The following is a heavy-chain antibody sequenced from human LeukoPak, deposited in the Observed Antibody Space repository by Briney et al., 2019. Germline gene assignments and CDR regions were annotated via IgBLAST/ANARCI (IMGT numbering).Heavy chain of an antibody. V-gene: IGHV4-34*01. Sequence: PSETLSLTCAVYGGSFSGYYWSWIRQPPGKGLEWIGEINHSGSTNYNPSLKSRVTISVDTAKNQFSLKLSSVTAADTAVYYCARNIGYGSGSYYINDAFDIWGQGTMVTVSS. CDR3: ARNIGYGSGSYYINDAFDI. J-gene: IGHJ3*02. CDR1: GGSFSGYY. D-gene: IGHD3-10*01. CDR2: INHSGST.